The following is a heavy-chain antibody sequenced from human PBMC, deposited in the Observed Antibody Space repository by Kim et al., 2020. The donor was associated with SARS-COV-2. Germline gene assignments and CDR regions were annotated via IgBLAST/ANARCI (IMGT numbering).Heavy chain of an antibody. CDR3: ARGGGSSSTWRH. V-gene: IGHV4-61*08. D-gene: IGHD3-10*01. CDR1: GGSVSSGVYY. J-gene: IGHJ4*02. CDR2: MYSGGST. Sequence: SETLSLTCSVSGGSVSSGVYYWSWIRQPPGKGLEGIGYMYSGGSTNFNPSLEGRVTISADTSQDKIYLNLTSITAADTAVYYCARGGGSSSTWRHWGRGTLVTVSS.